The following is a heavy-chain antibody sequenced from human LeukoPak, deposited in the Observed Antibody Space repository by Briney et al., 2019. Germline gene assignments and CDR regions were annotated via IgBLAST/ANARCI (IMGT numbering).Heavy chain of an antibody. V-gene: IGHV3-15*01. Sequence: GGPLRLSCAASGFPFINAWMAWVRQAPGKGVEGVGRIKAKDQGGTIEYAAPVKGRFTISGDDPKNTLYLQRNSLKTEDTAVYYCTTGTMIVVVIDAFDIWGQGTMATVSS. D-gene: IGHD3-22*01. J-gene: IGHJ3*02. CDR1: GFPFINAW. CDR2: IKAKDQGGTI. CDR3: TTGTMIVVVIDAFDI.